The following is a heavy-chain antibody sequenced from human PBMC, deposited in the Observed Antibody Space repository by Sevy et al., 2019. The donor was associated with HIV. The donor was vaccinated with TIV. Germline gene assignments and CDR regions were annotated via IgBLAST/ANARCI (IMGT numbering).Heavy chain of an antibody. V-gene: IGHV3-23*01. CDR2: ISGSGGST. CDR1: GFTFSSYA. J-gene: IGHJ4*02. Sequence: GGYLRLSCAASGFTFSSYAMSWVRQAPGKGLEWVSAISGSGGSTYYADSVKGRFTISRDNSKNTLYLQMNSLRAEDTAVYYCAKDPNFGYDFWSGYTNYWGQGTLVTVSS. D-gene: IGHD3-3*01. CDR3: AKDPNFGYDFWSGYTNY.